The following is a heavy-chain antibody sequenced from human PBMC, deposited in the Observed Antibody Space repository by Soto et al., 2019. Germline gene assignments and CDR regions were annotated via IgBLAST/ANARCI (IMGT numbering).Heavy chain of an antibody. CDR2: IDGSGGIT. CDR1: GFTFVTTD. D-gene: IGHD3-10*01. CDR3: VKNSGWFNT. J-gene: IGHJ5*02. Sequence: QFLQSGGGLVQPGGSLTLSCAASGFTFVTTDMSWVRQAPGEGLEWVSTIDGSGGITYYADSVKGRFTISRDNSRNTVYLQMNSLRGDDTALYYCVKNSGWFNTWGQGALVTVSS. V-gene: IGHV3-23*01.